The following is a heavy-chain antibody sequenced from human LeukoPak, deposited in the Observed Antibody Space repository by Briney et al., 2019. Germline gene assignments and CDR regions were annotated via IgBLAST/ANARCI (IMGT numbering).Heavy chain of an antibody. Sequence: GESLKISFKGSGYSFTSYWIGWVRQMPGKGLEWMGIIYPGDSDTRYSPSFQGQVTISADKSISTAYLQWSSLKASDTAMYYCARPGYCTNGVCRYFDYWGQGTLVTVSS. D-gene: IGHD2-8*01. CDR3: ARPGYCTNGVCRYFDY. J-gene: IGHJ4*02. CDR2: IYPGDSDT. V-gene: IGHV5-51*01. CDR1: GYSFTSYW.